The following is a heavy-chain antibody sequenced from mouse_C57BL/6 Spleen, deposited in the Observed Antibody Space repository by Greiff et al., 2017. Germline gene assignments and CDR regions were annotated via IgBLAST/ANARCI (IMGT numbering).Heavy chain of an antibody. CDR2: IYPGDGDT. J-gene: IGHJ1*03. V-gene: IGHV1-82*01. D-gene: IGHD2-2*01. Sequence: VKLMESGPELVKPGASVKISCTASGYAFSSSWMNWVKQRPGKGLEWIGRIYPGDGDTNYNGKFKGKATLTADKSSSTAYMQLSSLTSEDSAVYFCGGGPMVTFDVWGTGTTVTVSS. CDR3: GGGPMVTFDV. CDR1: GYAFSSSW.